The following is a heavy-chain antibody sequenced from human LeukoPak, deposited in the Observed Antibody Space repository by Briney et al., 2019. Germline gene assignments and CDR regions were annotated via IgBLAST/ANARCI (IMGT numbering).Heavy chain of an antibody. CDR2: IKQDGSDK. J-gene: IGHJ3*01. Sequence: GGSLRLSCAASGFTFSNSWMTWVRQAPGRGLEWVANIKQDGSDKYYVDFVKGRFTISKDNAKNSLFLQMNSLRAEDTAVYYCARYRSLDLWGQGTMVTVSS. V-gene: IGHV3-7*05. CDR1: GFTFSNSW. D-gene: IGHD1-26*01. CDR3: ARYRSLDL.